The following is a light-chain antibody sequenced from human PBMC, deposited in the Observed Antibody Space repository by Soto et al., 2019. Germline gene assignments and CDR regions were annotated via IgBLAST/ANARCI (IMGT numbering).Light chain of an antibody. CDR3: QQYYSSPYT. V-gene: IGKV4-1*01. J-gene: IGKJ2*01. CDR2: WAS. Sequence: DIVMTQSPNSLAVSLGERATFNCKSSQSILYKSNNENYLAWYQQKPGQPPKLLIYWASTRESGVPDRFSGSGSGTDFTLTISSLQAEDVAVYYCQQYYSSPYTFGQGTKLEIK. CDR1: QSILYKSNNENY.